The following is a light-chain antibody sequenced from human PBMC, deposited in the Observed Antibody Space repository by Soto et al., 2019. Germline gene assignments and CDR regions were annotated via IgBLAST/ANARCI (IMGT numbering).Light chain of an antibody. CDR2: TNS. CDR3: ATWDDNVKGPV. CDR1: ASNIGSNF. Sequence: QSVLTQPPSASGPPGQRVTISCSGRASNIGSNFVSWYQVVPGTAPKLLIYTNSHRPSGVPDRFSRSRSGTSASLDISGLQSDHEADYFCATWDDNVKGPVFGGGTKLTVL. V-gene: IGLV1-44*01. J-gene: IGLJ2*01.